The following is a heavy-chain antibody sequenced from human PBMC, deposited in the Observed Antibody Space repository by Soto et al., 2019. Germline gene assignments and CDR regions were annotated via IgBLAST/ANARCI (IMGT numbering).Heavy chain of an antibody. CDR3: ARSFPHYYDSSGYFDY. J-gene: IGHJ4*02. Sequence: QVQLVQSGAEVKKPGSSVKVSCKTSGYTFTNYYMHWVRQALGQGLEWMGIINPSGGSTSYAQKFQGRVTMTRDTSTSTVYMELSSLRSEDTAVYYCARSFPHYYDSSGYFDYWGQGTLVTVSS. CDR1: GYTFTNYY. D-gene: IGHD3-22*01. CDR2: INPSGGST. V-gene: IGHV1-46*01.